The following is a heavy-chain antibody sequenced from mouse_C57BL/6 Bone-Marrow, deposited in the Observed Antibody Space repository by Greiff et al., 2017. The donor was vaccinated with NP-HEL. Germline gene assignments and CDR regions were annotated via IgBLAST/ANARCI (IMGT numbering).Heavy chain of an antibody. D-gene: IGHD5-1*01. Sequence: EVQLQQSGAELVRPGASVKLSCTASGFNIKDDYMHWVKQRPEQGLEWIGWIDPENGDTEYASKFQGQATITADTSSNTAYLQLSSLTSEDTAVYYCTTRGVREDYCDYWGQGTTLTVSS. J-gene: IGHJ2*01. CDR3: TTRGVREDYCDY. CDR1: GFNIKDDY. V-gene: IGHV14-4*01. CDR2: IDPENGDT.